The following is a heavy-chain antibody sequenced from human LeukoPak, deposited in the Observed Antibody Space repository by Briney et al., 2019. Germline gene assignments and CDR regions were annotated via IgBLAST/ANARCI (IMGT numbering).Heavy chain of an antibody. J-gene: IGHJ4*02. D-gene: IGHD4-17*01. Sequence: GGSLRLSCAASGFTFSSYGMSWVRQAPGRGLEWASTISGSGDNTYYADSVKGRFTISRDNSKSTLYLQMNSLRAEDTAVYFCARGEHYGDFFDYWGQGTLVTVSS. CDR3: ARGEHYGDFFDY. V-gene: IGHV3-23*01. CDR1: GFTFSSYG. CDR2: ISGSGDNT.